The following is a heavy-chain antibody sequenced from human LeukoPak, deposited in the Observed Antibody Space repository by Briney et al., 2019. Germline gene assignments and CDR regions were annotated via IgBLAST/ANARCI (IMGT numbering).Heavy chain of an antibody. D-gene: IGHD4-17*01. CDR2: IYYSGST. V-gene: IGHV4-31*03. CDR1: GASISSGGYY. CDR3: AREGNDYGAISNWFDP. J-gene: IGHJ5*02. Sequence: SETLSLTCTVSGASISSGGYYWSWIRQHPGKGLEWIGYIYYSGSTYYNPSLKSRVTISVDTSKNQFSLKLSSVTAADTAVYYCAREGNDYGAISNWFDPWGQGTLVTVSS.